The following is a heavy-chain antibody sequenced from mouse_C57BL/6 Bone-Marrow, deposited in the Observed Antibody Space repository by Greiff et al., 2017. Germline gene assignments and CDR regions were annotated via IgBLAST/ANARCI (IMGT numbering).Heavy chain of an antibody. V-gene: IGHV5-6*01. CDR1: GFTFSSYG. CDR2: ISSGGSYT. CDR3: ARPLHWYGSSYGLAY. Sequence: EVMLVESGGDLVKPGGSLKLSCAASGFTFSSYGMSWVRQTPDKRLAWVATISSGGSYTYYPDSVKGRFTISRDNAKNTLYLQMSSLKSEDTAMYYCARPLHWYGSSYGLAYWGQGTLVTVSA. J-gene: IGHJ3*01. D-gene: IGHD1-1*01.